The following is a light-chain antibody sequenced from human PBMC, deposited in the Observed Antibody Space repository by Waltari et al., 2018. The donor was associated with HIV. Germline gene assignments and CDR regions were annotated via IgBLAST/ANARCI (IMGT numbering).Light chain of an antibody. Sequence: QSVLTQPPSVSGAPGQRVTISCTGSSSNIGAGYDVHWYQQLPGTAPKLLSYGNSNRPSGGPDRFSGSKSGPSASLAITGLQAEDEADYYCQSYDSSLSVLYVFGTGTKVTVL. CDR1: SSNIGAGYD. V-gene: IGLV1-40*01. J-gene: IGLJ1*01. CDR3: QSYDSSLSVLYV. CDR2: GNS.